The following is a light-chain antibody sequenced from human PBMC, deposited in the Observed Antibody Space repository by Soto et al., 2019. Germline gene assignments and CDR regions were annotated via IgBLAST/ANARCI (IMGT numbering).Light chain of an antibody. V-gene: IGLV1-40*01. CDR2: GNS. CDR3: QSHDSSLSGYVV. CDR1: SSNIGAGYD. J-gene: IGLJ2*01. Sequence: QSVLTQPPSVSGAPGQRVTISCTGSSSNIGAGYDVHWYQQLPGTAPKLLIYGNSNRPSGVPDRFSGSKSGTSASLAITGLQAEDEADYYCQSHDSSLSGYVVFGGGTKLPS.